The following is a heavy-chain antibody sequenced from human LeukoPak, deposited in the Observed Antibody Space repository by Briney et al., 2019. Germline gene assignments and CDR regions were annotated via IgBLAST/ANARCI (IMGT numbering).Heavy chain of an antibody. D-gene: IGHD2-2*01. CDR2: IYYSGST. CDR1: GGSISSSSYY. J-gene: IGHJ3*02. Sequence: KPSETLSLTCTVSGGSISSSSYYWGWICQPPGKGLEWIGSIYYSGSTYYNPSLKSRVTISVDTSKNQFSLKLSSVTAADTAVYYCASPIVVVPANDAFDIWGQGTMVTVSS. CDR3: ASPIVVVPANDAFDI. V-gene: IGHV4-39*07.